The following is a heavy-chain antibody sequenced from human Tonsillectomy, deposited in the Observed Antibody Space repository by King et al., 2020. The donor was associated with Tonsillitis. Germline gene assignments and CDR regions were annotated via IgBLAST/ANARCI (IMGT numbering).Heavy chain of an antibody. V-gene: IGHV3-48*01. CDR2: ISSSSSTI. D-gene: IGHD4-23*01. J-gene: IGHJ6*02. Sequence: VQLVESGGGLVQPGGSLRLSCAASGFTFSSYSMNWVRQAPGKGLEWVSYISSSSSTIYYADSVKGRFTIARDNAKNSLYLQMNSLRAEDTAVYYFARTNSFYCRNSWIHDYYHGMDVWGQVPTVTVSS. CDR3: ARTNSFYCRNSWIHDYYHGMDV. CDR1: GFTFSSYS.